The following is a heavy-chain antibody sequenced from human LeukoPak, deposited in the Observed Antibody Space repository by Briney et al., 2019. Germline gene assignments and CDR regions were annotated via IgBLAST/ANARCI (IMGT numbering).Heavy chain of an antibody. J-gene: IGHJ4*02. V-gene: IGHV3-23*01. CDR1: GFTFSSYA. D-gene: IGHD3-9*01. CDR2: ISGSGGST. Sequence: GGSLRLSCAASGFTFSSYAMSWVRQAPGKGLEWVSAISGSGGSTYYADSVKGRFTISRDNSKNTLYLQMNSLRAEDTAVYYCAKDGLLRYFDWSYYFDYWGQGTLVTVSS. CDR3: AKDGLLRYFDWSYYFDY.